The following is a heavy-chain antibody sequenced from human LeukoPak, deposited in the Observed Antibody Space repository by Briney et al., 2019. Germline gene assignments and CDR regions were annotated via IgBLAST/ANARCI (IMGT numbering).Heavy chain of an antibody. J-gene: IGHJ5*02. CDR2: ISGSGGST. D-gene: IGHD3-22*01. CDR3: AREVGIVVVTRWFDP. V-gene: IGHV3-23*01. Sequence: PGGSLRLSCAASGFTFSSYAMSWVRQAPGKGLEWVSAISGSGGSTYYADSVKGRFTISRDNSKNTLYLQMNSLRAEDTAVYYCAREVGIVVVTRWFDPWGQGTLVTVSS. CDR1: GFTFSSYA.